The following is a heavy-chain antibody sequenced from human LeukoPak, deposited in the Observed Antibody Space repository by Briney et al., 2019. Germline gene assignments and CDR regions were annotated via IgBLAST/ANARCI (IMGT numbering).Heavy chain of an antibody. Sequence: PSETLSLTCSVSAGSISNHYWRWIRRPPGRGLEWIGCIYYSGSTSYYPSLKSRVTISVGQSKNQFSLKLSSVTAADTAVYFCARYCSGVSCYSRALDSWGQGTLVTVSP. CDR2: IYYSGST. D-gene: IGHD2-15*01. CDR3: ARYCSGVSCYSRALDS. J-gene: IGHJ4*02. V-gene: IGHV4-59*11. CDR1: AGSISNHY.